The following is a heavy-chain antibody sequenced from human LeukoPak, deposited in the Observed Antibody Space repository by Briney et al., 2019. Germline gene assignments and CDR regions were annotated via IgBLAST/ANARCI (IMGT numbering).Heavy chain of an antibody. CDR2: INPSGGST. CDR1: GYTFTSYY. Sequence: ASVKVSCKASGYTFTSYYMHWVRQAPGQGLEWMGIINPSGGSTSYAQKFQGRVTMTRDTSTSTAYMELSSLRSDDTAVYYCARGAGYCSGGSCSKYDYWGQGTLVTVSS. CDR3: ARGAGYCSGGSCSKYDY. V-gene: IGHV1-46*01. J-gene: IGHJ4*02. D-gene: IGHD2-15*01.